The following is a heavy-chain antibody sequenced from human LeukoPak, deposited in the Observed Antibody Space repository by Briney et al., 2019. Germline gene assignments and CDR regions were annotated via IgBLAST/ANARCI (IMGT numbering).Heavy chain of an antibody. CDR1: GFTFDDYG. V-gene: IGHV3-20*04. Sequence: GGSLRLSCAASGFTFDDYGMSWVRQVPGKGLEWVSGINWNGGSTGYADSAKGRFTISRDNAKNSLYLQMNSLRAEDTALYYCASDSYGGVSSYWGQGTLVTVSS. CDR2: INWNGGST. J-gene: IGHJ4*02. CDR3: ASDSYGGVSSY. D-gene: IGHD2-8*02.